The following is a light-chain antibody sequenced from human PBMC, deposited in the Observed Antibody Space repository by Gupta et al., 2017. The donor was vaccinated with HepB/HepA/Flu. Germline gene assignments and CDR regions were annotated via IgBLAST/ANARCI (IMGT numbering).Light chain of an antibody. J-gene: IGLJ3*02. CDR3: AAWEGSLNGWV. CDR2: SNN. V-gene: IGLV1-44*01. CDR1: SSNVGGNT. Sequence: QSVLTQPPSASGSPGQRVTISCSGSSSNVGGNTVNWYQQLPGTAPKLVIYSNNQRPSGVPDRFSGSKSGTSASLAISGLQSEDEGYYDCAAWEGSLNGWVFGGGTKVTVL.